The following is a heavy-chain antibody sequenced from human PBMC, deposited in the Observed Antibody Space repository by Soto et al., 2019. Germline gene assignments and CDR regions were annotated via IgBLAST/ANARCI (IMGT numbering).Heavy chain of an antibody. CDR2: IYYSGST. J-gene: IGHJ6*02. D-gene: IGHD2-2*01. CDR3: ARGMPNYYYYYGMDV. V-gene: IGHV4-59*01. Sequence: QVQLQESGPGLVKPSETLSLTCTVSGGSISSYYWSWIRQPPGKGLEWIGYIYYSGSTNYNPSLKSLATISVDTSKNHFALKLSSVTAADTAVYYCARGMPNYYYYYGMDVWGQGTTVTVSS. CDR1: GGSISSYY.